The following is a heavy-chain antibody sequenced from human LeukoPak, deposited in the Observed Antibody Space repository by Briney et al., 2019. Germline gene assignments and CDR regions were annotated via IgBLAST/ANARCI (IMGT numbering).Heavy chain of an antibody. CDR2: IYYSGSI. J-gene: IGHJ5*02. CDR3: ARVITGTTNWFDP. CDR1: GYSISSSNS. V-gene: IGHV4-28*05. Sequence: PSETLSLTCAVSGYSISSSNSWGWIRQPPGKGLEWIGYIYYSGSIYYNPSLKSRVTMSVDTSKNQFSLKLSSVTAVDTAVYYCARVITGTTNWFDPWGQGTLVTVSS. D-gene: IGHD1-20*01.